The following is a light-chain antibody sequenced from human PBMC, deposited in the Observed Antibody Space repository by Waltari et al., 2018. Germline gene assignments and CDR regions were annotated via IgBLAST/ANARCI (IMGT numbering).Light chain of an antibody. V-gene: IGLV2-8*01. CDR1: SSDIGSYNF. CDR2: EVT. Sequence: QSALTQPPSASGSHGQSVTISCTGPSSDIGSYNFVPWYQHHPGKAPKLIIYEVTQRPSGVPDRFSGSKSGNTASLTVSGLQAEDEADYYCASFVGTNNFRVFGGGTRVTVL. J-gene: IGLJ2*01. CDR3: ASFVGTNNFRV.